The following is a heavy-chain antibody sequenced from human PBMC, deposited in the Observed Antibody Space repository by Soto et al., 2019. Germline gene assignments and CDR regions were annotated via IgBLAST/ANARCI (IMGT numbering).Heavy chain of an antibody. J-gene: IGHJ4*02. V-gene: IGHV3-11*01. CDR1: EFTFSDYY. CDR3: ASRSGPHFDY. Sequence: GESLKISCAASEFTFSDYYMSWIRQAPGNGLEWVSCISGGGSTIYYADSVKGRFTISRDNAKNSLYLQMNSLRAEDTAVYYCASRSGPHFDYWGQGTLVTVSS. CDR2: ISGGGSTI. D-gene: IGHD6-19*01.